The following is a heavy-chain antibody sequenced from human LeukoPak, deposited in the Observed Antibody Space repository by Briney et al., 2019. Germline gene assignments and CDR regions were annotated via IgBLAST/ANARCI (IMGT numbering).Heavy chain of an antibody. V-gene: IGHV5-51*01. J-gene: IGHJ4*02. D-gene: IGHD3-22*01. CDR1: GYSFTNYW. Sequence: GESLQISCQGSGYSFTNYWIGWVRQMPGKGLEWMGIIYPGDSNTRYSPSFQGQVTISADKSISTAYLQRSSLKASDTAMYYCAVTYYYDSSGYYPYYSDYWGQGTLVTVSS. CDR2: IYPGDSNT. CDR3: AVTYYYDSSGYYPYYSDY.